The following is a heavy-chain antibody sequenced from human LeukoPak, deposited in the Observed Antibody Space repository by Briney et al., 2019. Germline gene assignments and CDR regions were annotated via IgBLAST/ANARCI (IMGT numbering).Heavy chain of an antibody. D-gene: IGHD3-16*01. CDR3: ARESGFTAPNFDY. J-gene: IGHJ4*02. CDR2: ISSSSSYI. V-gene: IGHV3-21*01. CDR1: GFTFSSYS. Sequence: GGSLRLSCAASGFTFSSYSMSWVRQAPGKGLEWVSSISSSSSYIYYADSVKGRFTISRDNAKNSLYLQMNSLRAEDTAVYYCARESGFTAPNFDYWGQGTLVTVSS.